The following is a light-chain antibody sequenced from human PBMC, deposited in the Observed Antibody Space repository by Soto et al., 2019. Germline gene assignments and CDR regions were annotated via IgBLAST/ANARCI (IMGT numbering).Light chain of an antibody. CDR3: QHRFNWPRFT. V-gene: IGKV3-11*01. Sequence: EIVLTQSPATLSLSPGERATLSCRASQSVSSYLAWYQQKPGQAPRLLIYDASNTATGLQARFSGGGSGTGFTLTISSLEPEDFAVYYCQHRFNWPRFTFGQGTKLEIK. J-gene: IGKJ2*01. CDR1: QSVSSY. CDR2: DAS.